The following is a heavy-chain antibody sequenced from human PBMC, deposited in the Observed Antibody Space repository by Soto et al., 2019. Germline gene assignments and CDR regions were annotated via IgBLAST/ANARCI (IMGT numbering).Heavy chain of an antibody. CDR3: ARVRHFDWFSYSLYYYDLMYF. Sequence: GESLKISCKGSGYSFTSYWIGWVRQMPGKGLEWMGIIYPGDSDTRYSPSFQGQVTISADKSISTAYLQWSSLKASDTAMYYCARVRHFDWFSYSLYYYDLMYFSGQGTTVPGSS. D-gene: IGHD3-9*01. V-gene: IGHV5-51*01. J-gene: IGHJ6*02. CDR2: IYPGDSDT. CDR1: GYSFTSYW.